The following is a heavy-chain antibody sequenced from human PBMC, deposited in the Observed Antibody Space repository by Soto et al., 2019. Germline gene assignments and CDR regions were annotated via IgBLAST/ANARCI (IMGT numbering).Heavy chain of an antibody. D-gene: IGHD6-19*01. CDR1: GGSISSSSYY. Sequence: SETLSLTCTVSGGSISSSSYYWGWIRQPPGKGLEWIGSIYYSGSTYYNPSLKSRVTISVDTSKNQFSLKLSSVTAADTAVYYCARHRAVAGTNYYYGMDVWGQGTTVTVSS. J-gene: IGHJ6*02. V-gene: IGHV4-39*01. CDR3: ARHRAVAGTNYYYGMDV. CDR2: IYYSGST.